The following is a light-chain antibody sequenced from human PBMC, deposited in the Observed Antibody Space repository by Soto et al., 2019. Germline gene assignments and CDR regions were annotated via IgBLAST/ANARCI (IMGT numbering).Light chain of an antibody. CDR1: SSDVGGYNY. J-gene: IGLJ1*01. Sequence: QSVLTQPASVSGSPGQSITISCTGTSSDVGGYNYVSWYQQHPGKAPKLMIYDVTNRPSGVSNRFSGSKSGNTASLTISGLQAEDGADYYCSSYTSSNIPYVFGTGTKLTVL. V-gene: IGLV2-14*01. CDR2: DVT. CDR3: SSYTSSNIPYV.